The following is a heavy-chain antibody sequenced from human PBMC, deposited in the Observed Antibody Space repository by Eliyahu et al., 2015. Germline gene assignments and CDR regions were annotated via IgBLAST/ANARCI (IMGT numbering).Heavy chain of an antibody. Sequence: QVQLQESGPGLVKPSETLSLTCTVSGGSISXYYWXWIRQPPGKGLEWIGYIYYSGSTXXNPSLKSRVTISVDTSKNQFXLKLSSVTAADTAVYYCARHVGGVATGYYYYYYMDVWGKGTTVTVSS. D-gene: IGHD5-12*01. CDR1: GGSISXYY. V-gene: IGHV4-59*08. CDR3: ARHVGGVATGYYYYYYMDV. CDR2: IYYSGST. J-gene: IGHJ6*03.